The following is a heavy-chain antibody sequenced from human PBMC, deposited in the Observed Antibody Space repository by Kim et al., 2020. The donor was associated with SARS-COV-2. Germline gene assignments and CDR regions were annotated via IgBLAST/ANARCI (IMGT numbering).Heavy chain of an antibody. V-gene: IGHV4-31*03. J-gene: IGHJ5*02. CDR1: GGSISSGGYY. D-gene: IGHD2-8*01. CDR3: ARDLIVYANNWFDP. CDR2: IYYSGST. Sequence: SETLSLTCTVSGGSISSGGYYWIWIRQHPGKGLEWIGYIYYSGSTYYNPSLKSRVTISVDTSKNQFSLKLSPVTAADTAVYYCARDLIVYANNWFDPWGQGTLVTVSS.